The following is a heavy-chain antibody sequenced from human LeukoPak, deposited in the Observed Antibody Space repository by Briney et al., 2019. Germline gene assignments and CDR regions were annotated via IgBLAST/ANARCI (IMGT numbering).Heavy chain of an antibody. V-gene: IGHV5-51*01. D-gene: IGHD1-1*01. J-gene: IGHJ3*02. Sequence: GESLKISCKGSGYSFTTYWIAWVRQMPEKGLEWMGIIYPGDSDTRYSPPFQGQVTISADKSISTAYLQWSSLKASDTAIYYCARASNTGTTLDAFDIWGQGTMVTVSS. CDR3: ARASNTGTTLDAFDI. CDR2: IYPGDSDT. CDR1: GYSFTTYW.